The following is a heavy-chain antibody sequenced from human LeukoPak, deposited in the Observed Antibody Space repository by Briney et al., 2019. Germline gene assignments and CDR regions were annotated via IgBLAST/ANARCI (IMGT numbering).Heavy chain of an antibody. D-gene: IGHD3-9*01. CDR3: AGENGYYDILTGSATIDP. CDR1: GGSISSYY. Sequence: SETLSLTCTVSGGSISSYYWSWIRQPPGKGLEWIGYIYYSGSTNYNPSLKSRVTISVDTSKNQFSLKLSSVTAADTAVYYCAGENGYYDILTGSATIDPWGQGTLVTVSS. J-gene: IGHJ5*02. V-gene: IGHV4-59*01. CDR2: IYYSGST.